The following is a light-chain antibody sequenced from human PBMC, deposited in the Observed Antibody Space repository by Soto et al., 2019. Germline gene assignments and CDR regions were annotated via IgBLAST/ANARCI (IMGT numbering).Light chain of an antibody. J-gene: IGKJ3*01. CDR1: QSVSSN. V-gene: IGKV3-15*01. CDR2: GAS. CDR3: QQYNNWPRT. Sequence: DIVMTQSPATLSVSPGERATLSCRASQSVSSNLAWYQQKPGQAPRLLIYGASTRATGIPARFSGSGSGTEFTLTIGSLQSEDFAVYYCQQYNNWPRTFGPGTKVDIK.